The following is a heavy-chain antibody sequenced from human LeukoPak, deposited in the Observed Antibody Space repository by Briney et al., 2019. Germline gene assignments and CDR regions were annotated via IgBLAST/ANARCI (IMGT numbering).Heavy chain of an antibody. V-gene: IGHV4-59*01. D-gene: IGHD2-8*01. Sequence: SETLSLTCTVSGGSISSYYWSWIRQPPGKGLEWIGYIYYSGSTNYNPSLKSRVTISVDTSKNQFSLKLSSVTAADTAVYYCARSPGMLGPDYRYFDYWGQGTLVTVSS. CDR3: ARSPGMLGPDYRYFDY. J-gene: IGHJ4*02. CDR1: GGSISSYY. CDR2: IYYSGST.